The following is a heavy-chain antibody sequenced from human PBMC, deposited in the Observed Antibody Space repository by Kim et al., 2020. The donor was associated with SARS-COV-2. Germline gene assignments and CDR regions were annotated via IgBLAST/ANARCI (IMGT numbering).Heavy chain of an antibody. V-gene: IGHV4-39*01. Sequence: LKRRVTISLDTSKNQFSLKLSSVTAAETAVYYCARLSFGSSGYYYGGFDYWGQGTLVSVSS. CDR3: ARLSFGSSGYYYGGFDY. J-gene: IGHJ4*02. D-gene: IGHD3-22*01.